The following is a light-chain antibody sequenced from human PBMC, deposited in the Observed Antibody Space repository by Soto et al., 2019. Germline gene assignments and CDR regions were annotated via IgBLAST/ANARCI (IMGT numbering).Light chain of an antibody. CDR2: GAS. V-gene: IGKV3-15*01. CDR1: QSVSSN. Sequence: EIAMTQSPATLSVSPGERATLSCRASQSVSSNLAWYQHRPGQAPRLLIYGASTRATGIPARFSGSGSGTEFTLTISSLQSEDFVVYYCQQYNDWPPMYTFGQGTKLEIK. J-gene: IGKJ2*01. CDR3: QQYNDWPPMYT.